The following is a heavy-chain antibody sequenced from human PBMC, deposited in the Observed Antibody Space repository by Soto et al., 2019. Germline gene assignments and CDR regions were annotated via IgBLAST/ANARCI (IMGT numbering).Heavy chain of an antibody. V-gene: IGHV3-53*01. CDR2: IYSGGST. CDR1: GFTVSSNY. CDR3: ARLRYFDWYGAFDI. J-gene: IGHJ3*02. Sequence: GGSLRLSCAASGFTVSSNYMSWVRQAPGKGLEWVSVIYSGGSTYYADSVKGRFTISRDNSKNTLYLQMNSLRAEDTAVYYCARLRYFDWYGAFDIWGQGTMVTVSS. D-gene: IGHD3-9*01.